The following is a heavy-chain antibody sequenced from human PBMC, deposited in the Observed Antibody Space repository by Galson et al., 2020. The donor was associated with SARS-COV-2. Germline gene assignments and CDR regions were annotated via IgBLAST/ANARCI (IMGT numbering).Heavy chain of an antibody. CDR3: TSDLPGGISDYFDD. D-gene: IGHD2-15*01. V-gene: IGHV3-15*01. Sequence: GESLKISCAASGLTFKNAWMSWVRQAPGKGLEWVGRIKSTGDGGTTDYVAPVKGRFTISRDDSKNTMFLEMNSLKPEDTALYYCTSDLPGGISDYFDDWGQGTLVTVSS. CDR1: GLTFKNAW. CDR2: IKSTGDGGTT. J-gene: IGHJ4*02.